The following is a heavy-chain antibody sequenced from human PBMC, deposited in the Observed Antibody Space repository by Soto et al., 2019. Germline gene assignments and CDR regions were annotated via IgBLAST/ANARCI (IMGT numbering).Heavy chain of an antibody. CDR2: ISYDGSNK. CDR1: GFTFSSYG. V-gene: IGHV3-30*03. J-gene: IGHJ5*02. D-gene: IGHD3-10*01. CDR3: FPGFGELFSPFDP. Sequence: QVQLVESGGGVVQPGRSLRLSCAASGFTFSSYGMHWVRQAPGKGLEWVAVISYDGSNKYYADSVKGRFTISRDNSENTLSLQMKSLRAEDTAVYYGFPGFGELFSPFDPWGQGTLFTVS.